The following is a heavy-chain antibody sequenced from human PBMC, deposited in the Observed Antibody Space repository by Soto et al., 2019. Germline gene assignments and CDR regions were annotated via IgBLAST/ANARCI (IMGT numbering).Heavy chain of an antibody. V-gene: IGHV4-30-4*08. CDR2: IYESGST. CDR3: ARGRPNYYYYGLDV. J-gene: IGHJ6*02. Sequence: HVQLEESGPGLVKPSQTLSLTCNVSGGSISGSDYYWTWVRQPPGKGLEWIGYIYESGSTYSDPALKSRVTMSVDLSKNQFFLNVTSVTAADTAVYFCARGRPNYYYYGLDVWGQGTTVTVSS. CDR1: GGSISGSDYY.